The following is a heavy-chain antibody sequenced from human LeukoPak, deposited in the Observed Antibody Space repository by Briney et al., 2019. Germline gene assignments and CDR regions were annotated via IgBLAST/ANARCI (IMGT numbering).Heavy chain of an antibody. CDR1: GFTFSSYA. D-gene: IGHD5-24*01. CDR3: ARGGQKHVEMATMTDY. CDR2: ISYDGSNK. J-gene: IGHJ4*02. V-gene: IGHV3-30-3*01. Sequence: PGGSLRLSCAASGFTFSSYAMHWVRQALGKGLEWVAVISYDGSNKYYADSVKGRFTISRDNSKNTLYLQMDSLRAEDTAVYYCARGGQKHVEMATMTDYWGQGTLVTVSS.